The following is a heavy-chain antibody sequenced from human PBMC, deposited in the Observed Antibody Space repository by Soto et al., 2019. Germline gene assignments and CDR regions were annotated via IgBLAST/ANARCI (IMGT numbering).Heavy chain of an antibody. Sequence: VQLVESGGGLAQPGQSLRLSCSASGFTFGAYAMSWVRKAPGKGLEWVGFIRNRGYGRTTEYAASVRGRFTISRVDSNSIAYLDMNSLQTEDTAVYYCVREDTAAGQLVSAHYWGQGTLVTVSS. CDR1: GFTFGAYA. CDR2: IRNRGYGRTT. D-gene: IGHD6-13*01. V-gene: IGHV3-49*04. CDR3: VREDTAAGQLVSAHY. J-gene: IGHJ4*02.